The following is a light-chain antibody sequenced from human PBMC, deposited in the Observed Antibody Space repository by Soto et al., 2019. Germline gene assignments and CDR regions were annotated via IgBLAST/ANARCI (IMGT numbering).Light chain of an antibody. CDR1: SSDAGGYNY. CDR2: EVS. J-gene: IGLJ2*01. Sequence: QSVLTQPASVSGSLGQSITSSCTGTSSDAGGYNYVSWYQQHPGKAPKLMIYEVSNRPSGVSNRFSGSKSGNTASLTISGLQAEDEADYYCSSYTSSSTLDVVFGGGTKLTVL. CDR3: SSYTSSSTLDVV. V-gene: IGLV2-14*01.